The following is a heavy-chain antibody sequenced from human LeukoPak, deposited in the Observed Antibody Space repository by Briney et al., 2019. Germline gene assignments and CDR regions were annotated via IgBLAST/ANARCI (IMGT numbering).Heavy chain of an antibody. D-gene: IGHD3-10*01. V-gene: IGHV1-3*01. J-gene: IGHJ3*02. CDR1: GYTFTSYA. CDR2: INAGNGNT. Sequence: ASVKVSCKASGYTFTSYAMHWVRQAPGQRLEWMGWINAGNGNTKYSQKFQGRVTITRDTSASTAYMELSSLRSEDTAVYYCASSLMVRGQTDAFDIWGQGTMVTVSS. CDR3: ASSLMVRGQTDAFDI.